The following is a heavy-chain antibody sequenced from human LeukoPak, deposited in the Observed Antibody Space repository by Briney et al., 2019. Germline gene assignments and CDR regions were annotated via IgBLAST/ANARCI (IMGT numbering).Heavy chain of an antibody. J-gene: IGHJ4*02. D-gene: IGHD3-9*01. CDR1: GFTVSSNY. CDR3: ARDGRYFDWLFAFDY. CDR2: IYSGGST. Sequence: GGSLRLSCAASGFTVSSNYMSWVRQAPGKGLEWVSVIYSGGSTYYADSVKGRFTISRDNSKNTLYLQMNSLRAEDTAVYYCARDGRYFDWLFAFDYWDQGTLVTVSS. V-gene: IGHV3-66*01.